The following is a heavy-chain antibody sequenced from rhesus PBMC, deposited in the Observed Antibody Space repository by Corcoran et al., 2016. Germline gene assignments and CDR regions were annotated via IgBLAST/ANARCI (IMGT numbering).Heavy chain of an antibody. CDR1: GFTFAEYA. Sequence: EVQLVESGGGVVQPGGSLRLSCAASGFTFAEYAMHWGVQDPGKGLEWVSGISGSGGSTYYADSVKGQFTISRDNAKNSLYLQMGSLRAEDTALYYCARGEGYSTYGYFDYWGQGVLVTVSS. J-gene: IGHJ4*01. V-gene: IGHV3-201*01. CDR3: ARGEGYSTYGYFDY. CDR2: ISGSGGST. D-gene: IGHD4-23*01.